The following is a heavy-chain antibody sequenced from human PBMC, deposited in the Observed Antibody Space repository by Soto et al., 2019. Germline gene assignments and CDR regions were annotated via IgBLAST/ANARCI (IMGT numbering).Heavy chain of an antibody. V-gene: IGHV1-3*01. CDR3: ARDPGTGAALRAFHFDY. D-gene: IGHD1-1*01. CDR2: INAGSGDT. CDR1: RYSFTTYA. J-gene: IGHJ4*02. Sequence: GASVKVSCKASRYSFTTYALHWVGQSPLQRRVGMGWINAGSGDTKYSEKFQGRVTITRDTAANTAYMELSSLRSEDTSVYYCARDPGTGAALRAFHFDYWGQGTLVTVSS.